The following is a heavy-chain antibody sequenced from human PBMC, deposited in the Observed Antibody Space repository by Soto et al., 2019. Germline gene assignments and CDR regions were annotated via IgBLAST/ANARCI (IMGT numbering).Heavy chain of an antibody. D-gene: IGHD6-6*01. J-gene: IGHJ6*02. V-gene: IGHV3-30-3*01. Sequence: QVQLVESGGGVVQPGRSLRLSCAASGFTFSSYAMHWVRQAPGKGLEWVAVISYDGSNKYYADSVKGRFTISRDNSKNTLYLQMNSLRDEDTAVYYCARDMIEYSSSSGYYYYYGMDVWGQGTTVTVSS. CDR3: ARDMIEYSSSSGYYYYYGMDV. CDR2: ISYDGSNK. CDR1: GFTFSSYA.